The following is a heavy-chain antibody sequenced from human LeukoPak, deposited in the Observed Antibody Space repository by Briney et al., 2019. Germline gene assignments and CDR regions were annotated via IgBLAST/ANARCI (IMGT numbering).Heavy chain of an antibody. J-gene: IGHJ4*02. CDR1: GYTFTGYY. D-gene: IGHD3-10*02. V-gene: IGHV1-2*02. CDR3: YVGSGDYGY. Sequence: GASVKVSYKASGYTFTGYYMRWVRQAPGQGLEWMGWINPNSGGTNYAQKFQGRVTMTRDTSISTAYMELNRLRSDDTAVYYCYVGSGDYGYWGQGTLVTVSS. CDR2: INPNSGGT.